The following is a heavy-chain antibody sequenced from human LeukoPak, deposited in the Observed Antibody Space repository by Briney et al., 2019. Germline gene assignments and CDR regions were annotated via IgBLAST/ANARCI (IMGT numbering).Heavy chain of an antibody. D-gene: IGHD2-15*01. CDR3: ARYCSGGSCYAGLI. V-gene: IGHV3-33*01. CDR1: GFTFSTYG. J-gene: IGHJ4*02. Sequence: GGSLRLSCAASGFTFSTYGTHWVRQAPGKGLEWVAVIRYDGSSELYADSVKGRFLISRDNSKNTLYLQMNSLRAEDTAVYYCARYCSGGSCYAGLIWGQGTLVTVSS. CDR2: IRYDGSSE.